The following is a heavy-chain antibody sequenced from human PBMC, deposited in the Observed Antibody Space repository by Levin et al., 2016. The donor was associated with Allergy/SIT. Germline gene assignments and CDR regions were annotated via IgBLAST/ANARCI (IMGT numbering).Heavy chain of an antibody. D-gene: IGHD3-16*01. CDR3: AKDHLWGTFDI. V-gene: IGHV3-30*18. CDR1: GFTFSNYG. CDR2: ISYDGSNK. J-gene: IGHJ3*02. Sequence: GESLKISCAASGFTFSNYGMHWVRQAPGKGLEWVAVISYDGSNKYYADSVKGRFTISRDNSKNTLYLQMNSLRAEDTAVYYCAKDHLWGTFDIWGQGTMVTVSS.